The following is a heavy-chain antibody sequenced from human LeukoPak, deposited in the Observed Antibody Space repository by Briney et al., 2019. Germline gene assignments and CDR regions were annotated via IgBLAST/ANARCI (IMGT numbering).Heavy chain of an antibody. CDR2: INHSGST. CDR1: GVSFSGYY. D-gene: IGHD3-3*01. V-gene: IGHV4-34*01. CDR3: ARDNTIFGVDDAFDI. Sequence: SETLSLTCAVYGVSFSGYYWSWIRQPPGKGLEWIGEINHSGSTNYNPSLKSRVTISVDTSKNQFSLKLSSVTAADTAVYYCARDNTIFGVDDAFDIWGQGTMVTVSS. J-gene: IGHJ3*02.